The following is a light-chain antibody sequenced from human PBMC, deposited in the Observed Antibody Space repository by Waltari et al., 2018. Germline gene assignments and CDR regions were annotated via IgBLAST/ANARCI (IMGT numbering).Light chain of an antibody. J-gene: IGKJ2*01. CDR3: QQYNTYLYT. CDR1: QSISSW. V-gene: IGKV1-5*03. CDR2: QAS. Sequence: DIQMTQSPSTLSASVGDRVTITCRASQSISSWLAWYQQKAGKAPKLLIYQASSLESGVPSRCSGSGSGTEFTLTISSLQPDDFATFYCQQYNTYLYTFGQGTKLEIK.